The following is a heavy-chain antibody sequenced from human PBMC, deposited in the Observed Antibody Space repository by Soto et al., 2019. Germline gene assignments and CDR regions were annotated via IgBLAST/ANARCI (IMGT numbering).Heavy chain of an antibody. V-gene: IGHV4-31*03. D-gene: IGHD6-6*01. CDR3: ARDGVSDSSSSMTLGY. Sequence: SLTCTVSGGSISSGGYYWSWIRQHPGKGLEWIGYIYYSGSTYYNPSLKSRVTISVDTSKNQFSLKLSSVTAADTAVYYCARDGVSDSSSSMTLGYWGQGTLVTVSS. CDR2: IYYSGST. J-gene: IGHJ4*02. CDR1: GGSISSGGYY.